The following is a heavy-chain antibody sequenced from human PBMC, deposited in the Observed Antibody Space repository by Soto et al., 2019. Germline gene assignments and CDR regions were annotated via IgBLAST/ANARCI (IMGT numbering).Heavy chain of an antibody. Sequence: GGSLRLSCEVSGLTFNTSGMHWVRQPPGKGLEWLAVISYDGATQYYADTVKGRFTISRDNSKNTLFLQMDRLRAEDTAMYYCATKARVTNDLYFEMDVWGRGTTVTSP. CDR1: GLTFNTSG. CDR3: ATKARVTNDLYFEMDV. V-gene: IGHV3-30*03. J-gene: IGHJ6*02. CDR2: ISYDGATQ. D-gene: IGHD3-16*01.